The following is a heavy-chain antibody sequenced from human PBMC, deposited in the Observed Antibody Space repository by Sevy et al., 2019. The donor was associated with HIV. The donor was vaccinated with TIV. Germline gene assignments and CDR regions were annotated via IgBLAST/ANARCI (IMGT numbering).Heavy chain of an antibody. CDR3: ARVRPYDTRDFDY. J-gene: IGHJ4*02. CDR1: GFTFRSYT. Sequence: GGSLRLSCVASGFTFRSYTMKWVRQAPGKGLECVSSISSTGSYIYYADSVKGRFTISRDDAKNSLYLQMNTLRAEDAALYYCARVRPYDTRDFDYWGQGTLVTVSS. CDR2: ISSTGSYI. D-gene: IGHD3-22*01. V-gene: IGHV3-21*01.